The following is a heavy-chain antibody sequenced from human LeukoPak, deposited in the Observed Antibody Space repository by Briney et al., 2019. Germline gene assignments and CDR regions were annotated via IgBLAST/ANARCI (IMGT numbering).Heavy chain of an antibody. CDR1: GFTFSSYA. V-gene: IGHV3-30*04. CDR2: MSYDGSNK. J-gene: IGHJ4*02. CDR3: ARDEVGATMDY. Sequence: GGSLRLSCAASGFTFSSYAMHWVRQAPGKGLEWVAVMSYDGSNKYYADSVKGRFTISRDNSKNTLYLQMNSLRAEDTAVYYCARDEVGATMDYWGQGTLVTVSS. D-gene: IGHD1-26*01.